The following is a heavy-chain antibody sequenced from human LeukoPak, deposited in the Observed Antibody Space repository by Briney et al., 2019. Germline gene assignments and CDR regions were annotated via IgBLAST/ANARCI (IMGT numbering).Heavy chain of an antibody. J-gene: IGHJ4*02. D-gene: IGHD3-10*01. V-gene: IGHV3-23*01. Sequence: GGSLRISCAASGFTFNNYAMSWVRQAPGKGLEWVSGIDYSGGATNYADSVQGRFTVSRDNSKNTLYLQMNNLRAEDTAVYYCATTRVCGGVLLRPSCLYFEDWGQGALVTVSS. CDR1: GFTFNNYA. CDR3: ATTRVCGGVLLRPSCLYFED. CDR2: IDYSGGAT.